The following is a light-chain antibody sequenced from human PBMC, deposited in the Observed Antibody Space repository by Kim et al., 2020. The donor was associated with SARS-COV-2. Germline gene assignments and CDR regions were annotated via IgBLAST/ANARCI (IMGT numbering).Light chain of an antibody. J-gene: IGKJ1*01. V-gene: IGKV3-20*01. CDR3: QQYGGAPWT. CDR2: GAS. CDR1: QSTSSTY. Sequence: EIVLTQSTGTLSLSPGERATLSCRTSQSTSSTYVAWYQQKPGQAPRLLFYGASSRATGIPDRFSGGGSGTDYTLTISRLEPEDVAVYFCQQYGGAPWTFGQGTKL.